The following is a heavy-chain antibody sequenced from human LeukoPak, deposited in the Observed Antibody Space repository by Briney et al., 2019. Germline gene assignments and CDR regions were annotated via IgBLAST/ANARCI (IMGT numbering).Heavy chain of an antibody. V-gene: IGHV1-8*01. CDR2: MNPNSGNT. J-gene: IGHJ4*02. Sequence: ASVKVSCTASGYTFTSYDINWVRQATGQGLEWMGWMNPNSGNTGYAQKFQGSVTMTRNTSISTAYMELSSLRSEDTAVYYCARSQDSIAVAGSDYWGQGTLVTVSS. CDR3: ARSQDSIAVAGSDY. D-gene: IGHD6-19*01. CDR1: GYTFTSYD.